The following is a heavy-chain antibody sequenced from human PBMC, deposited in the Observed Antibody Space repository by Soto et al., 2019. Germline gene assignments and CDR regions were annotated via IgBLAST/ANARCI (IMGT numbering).Heavy chain of an antibody. CDR1: GFTFSSYA. V-gene: IGHV3-30-3*01. CDR3: ARALRYFDWLLPYYYYGMDV. D-gene: IGHD3-9*01. Sequence: GGSLRLSCAASGFTFSSYAMHWVRQAPGKGLEWVAVISYDGSNKYYADSVKGRFTISRDNSKNTLYLQMNSLRAEDTAVYYCARALRYFDWLLPYYYYGMDVWGQGTTVTVSS. CDR2: ISYDGSNK. J-gene: IGHJ6*02.